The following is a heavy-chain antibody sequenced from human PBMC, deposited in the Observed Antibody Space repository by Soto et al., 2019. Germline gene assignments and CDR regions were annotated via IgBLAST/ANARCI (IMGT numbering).Heavy chain of an antibody. V-gene: IGHV1-69*05. CDR2: IIPIFGTA. CDR1: GGTFSSYA. Sequence: SVKVSCKASGGTFSSYAISWVRQAPGQGLEWMGGIIPIFGTANYAQKLQGRVTMTTDTSTSTAYMELRSLRSDDTAVYYCARDTDGSGRNNWFDPWGQGTLVTVSS. CDR3: ARDTDGSGRNNWFDP. D-gene: IGHD3-10*01. J-gene: IGHJ5*02.